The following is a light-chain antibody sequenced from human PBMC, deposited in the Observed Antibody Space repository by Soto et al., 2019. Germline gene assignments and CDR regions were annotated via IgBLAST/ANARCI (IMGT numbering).Light chain of an antibody. CDR2: TDN. Sequence: QSVLIQPPSASGTPGQRVTISCSGSSSNIGKNTVHWFQQLPGAAPQLLISTDNQRPSGVPDRLSGSKSGASGSLAISGLQSEDEADYYCAAWDSSLNGHVFGTGTKVPVL. CDR3: AAWDSSLNGHV. V-gene: IGLV1-44*01. CDR1: SSNIGKNT. J-gene: IGLJ1*01.